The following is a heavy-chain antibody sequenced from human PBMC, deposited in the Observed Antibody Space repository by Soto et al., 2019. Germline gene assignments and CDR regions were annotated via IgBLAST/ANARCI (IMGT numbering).Heavy chain of an antibody. D-gene: IGHD6-6*01. Sequence: GGSLRLSCAASGFTVSSNYMSWVRQAPGKGLEWVSVIYSGGSTYYADSVKGRFTISRDNSKNTLYLQMNSLRAEDTAVYYCARVQSIAAVFDYWGQGTLVTVSS. CDR1: GFTVSSNY. CDR2: IYSGGST. CDR3: ARVQSIAAVFDY. J-gene: IGHJ4*02. V-gene: IGHV3-66*01.